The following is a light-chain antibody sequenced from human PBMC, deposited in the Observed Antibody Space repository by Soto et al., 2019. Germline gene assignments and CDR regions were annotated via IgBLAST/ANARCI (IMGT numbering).Light chain of an antibody. CDR1: QSISSW. CDR2: DAS. Sequence: DIQIAQCPSTLSASVGDRVTITFRASQSISSWLAWYQQKPGKAPKLLIYDASSLESGVPSRFSGSGSGTEFTLTISSLQPDDFATYYCQQYNSYSWTFGQGTKVDIK. CDR3: QQYNSYSWT. V-gene: IGKV1-5*01. J-gene: IGKJ1*01.